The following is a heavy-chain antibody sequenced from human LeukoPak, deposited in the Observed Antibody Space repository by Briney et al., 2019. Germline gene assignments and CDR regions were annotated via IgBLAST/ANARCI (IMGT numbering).Heavy chain of an antibody. V-gene: IGHV3-23*01. CDR2: ISGSGGST. D-gene: IGHD5-12*01. CDR1: GFTFSSYA. J-gene: IGHJ4*02. CDR3: AKDIVATMYYFDY. Sequence: GGSLRLSRAASGFTFSSYAMSWVRQAPGKGLEWVSAISGSGGSTYYADSVKGRFTISRDNSKNTLYLQMNSLRAEDTAVYYCAKDIVATMYYFDYWGQGTLVTVSS.